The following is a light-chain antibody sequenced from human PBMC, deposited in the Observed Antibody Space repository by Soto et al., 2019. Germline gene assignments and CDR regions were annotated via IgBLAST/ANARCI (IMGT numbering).Light chain of an antibody. J-gene: IGKJ3*01. CDR2: GAS. Sequence: ETVLTQSPGTLSLSPGERATLSCRASQSINSNYLVWYQQKPGQAPRLLIYGASSRVTCIADRFIGSGSGTDFTLTISRLEPEDFAVYYCQHYDSSRGFTFGPGTKVDIK. CDR1: QSINSNY. V-gene: IGKV3-20*01. CDR3: QHYDSSRGFT.